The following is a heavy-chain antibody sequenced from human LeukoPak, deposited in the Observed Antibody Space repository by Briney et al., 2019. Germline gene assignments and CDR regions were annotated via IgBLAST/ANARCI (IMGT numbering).Heavy chain of an antibody. V-gene: IGHV1-18*01. CDR3: ARDTPNPTVAGTGDY. D-gene: IGHD6-19*01. CDR1: GYTFTSYG. CDR2: ISAYNGNT. J-gene: IGHJ4*02. Sequence: ASVKVSCKASGYTFTSYGISWVRQAPGQGLEWMGWISAYNGNTNYAQKLQGRVTMTTDTSTSTAYMELRSLRSDDTAVYYCARDTPNPTVAGTGDYWGQGTLVTVSS.